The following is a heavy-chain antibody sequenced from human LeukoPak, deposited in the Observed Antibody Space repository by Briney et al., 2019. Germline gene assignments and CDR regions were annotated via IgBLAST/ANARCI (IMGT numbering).Heavy chain of an antibody. CDR1: GGSTSSSSYY. V-gene: IGHV4-39*01. Sequence: SETLSLTCTVSGGSTSSSSYYWGWIRQPPGKGLEWIGNIYYTGRTYYNPSLKSRVTISVDTSKNQFSLKLSSVSAADTAVYYCARLYYYDSSGPPLWGQGTLVTVSS. CDR2: IYYTGRT. D-gene: IGHD3-22*01. CDR3: ARLYYYDSSGPPL. J-gene: IGHJ4*02.